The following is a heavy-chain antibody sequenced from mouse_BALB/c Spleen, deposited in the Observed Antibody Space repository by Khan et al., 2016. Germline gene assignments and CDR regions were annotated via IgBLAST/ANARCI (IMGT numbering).Heavy chain of an antibody. D-gene: IGHD1-1*01. CDR2: VNPNNGGT. V-gene: IGHV1-26*01. CDR3: LRDAMDY. J-gene: IGHJ4*01. Sequence: VQLQQSGPDLVKPGASVKISCKASGYSFTGYYIYWVKQSHGKSLEWIGRVNPNNGGTSYNQKFKGEAVLTIDKSSTTAYMELRSLTSEDSAVYNSLRDAMDYWARGTSVPVSS. CDR1: GYSFTGYY.